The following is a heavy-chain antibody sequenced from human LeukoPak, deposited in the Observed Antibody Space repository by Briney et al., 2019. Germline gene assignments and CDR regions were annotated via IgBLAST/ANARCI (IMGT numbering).Heavy chain of an antibody. CDR3: ARKGNAFDY. V-gene: IGHV4-59*01. CDR1: GGSISSYY. CDR2: IYYSGST. J-gene: IGHJ4*02. Sequence: KASETLSLTCTVSGGSISSYYWSWIRQPPGKGLEWIGYIYYSGSTNYNPSLKSRVTISVDTSKNQFSLKLSSVTAADTAVYYCARKGNAFDYWGQGTLVTVSS.